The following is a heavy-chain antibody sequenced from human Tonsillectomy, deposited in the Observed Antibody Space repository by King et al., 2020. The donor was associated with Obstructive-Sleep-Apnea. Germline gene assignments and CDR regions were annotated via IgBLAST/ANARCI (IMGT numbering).Heavy chain of an antibody. D-gene: IGHD5-18*01. CDR3: ARGYSYGYVDY. CDR2: IKQDGSEK. CDR1: GFTFSRYW. J-gene: IGHJ4*02. V-gene: IGHV3-7*03. Sequence: VQLVESGGGLVQPGGSLRLSCAASGFTFSRYWMTWVGQAPGKGLEWVANIKQDGSEKYYVDSVKGRFTISRDNAKNSLYLQMNSLRAEDTAVYYCARGYSYGYVDYWGQGTLVTVSS.